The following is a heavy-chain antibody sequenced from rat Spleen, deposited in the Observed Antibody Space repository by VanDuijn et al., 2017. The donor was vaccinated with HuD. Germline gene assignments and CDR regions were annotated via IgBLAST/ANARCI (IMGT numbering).Heavy chain of an antibody. CDR1: GFTFSDSY. Sequence: EVQLVESDGGLVQPGRSLKLSCAASGFTFSDSYMAWVRQAPTKGLEWVATISYDGTNTYYRDSVKGRFTISRDNAKSTLYLQMNSLRSEDTATYYCARGHTMGMDYFDYWGQGVMVTVSS. J-gene: IGHJ2*01. CDR2: ISYDGTNT. D-gene: IGHD1-7*01. CDR3: ARGHTMGMDYFDY. V-gene: IGHV5-7*01.